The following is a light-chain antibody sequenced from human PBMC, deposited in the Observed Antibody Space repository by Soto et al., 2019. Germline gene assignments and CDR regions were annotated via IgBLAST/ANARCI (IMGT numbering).Light chain of an antibody. J-gene: IGKJ3*01. V-gene: IGKV3-15*01. Sequence: EIVMTQSPATLSVSPGERATLSCRASQSVSSNLAWFQQKPGQAPRLLIYGASTRATGIPARFSGSGSGTEFTLTISSLLSEDFAVYYCHQYNTWPHTFGPGTKVDLK. CDR3: HQYNTWPHT. CDR2: GAS. CDR1: QSVSSN.